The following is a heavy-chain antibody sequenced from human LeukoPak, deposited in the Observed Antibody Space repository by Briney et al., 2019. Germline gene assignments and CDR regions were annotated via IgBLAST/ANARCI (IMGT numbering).Heavy chain of an antibody. CDR1: GGTFSSYA. J-gene: IGHJ4*02. Sequence: SVKVSRKASGGTFSSYAISWVRQAPGQGLEWMGGIIPIFGTANYAQKFQGRVTITADESTSTAYMELSSLRSEDTAVYYCARVRYYGSGSYYYFDYWGQGTLVTVSS. CDR2: IIPIFGTA. D-gene: IGHD3-10*01. CDR3: ARVRYYGSGSYYYFDY. V-gene: IGHV1-69*13.